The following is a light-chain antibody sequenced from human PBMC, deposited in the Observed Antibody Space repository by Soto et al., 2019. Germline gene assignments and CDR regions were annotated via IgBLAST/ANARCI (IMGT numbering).Light chain of an antibody. V-gene: IGKV2-30*02. CDR1: QSLVHSDGNTY. Sequence: DVVMTQSPLSLPVTLGQPASISCRSSQSLVHSDGNTYLNWFQQRPGQSPRRLIYKISNRDSGVPDRFSGSGSGTDFTLKISRVEAEDVGVDYCMQGTHWPRTFGQGTKVEI. CDR2: KIS. CDR3: MQGTHWPRT. J-gene: IGKJ1*01.